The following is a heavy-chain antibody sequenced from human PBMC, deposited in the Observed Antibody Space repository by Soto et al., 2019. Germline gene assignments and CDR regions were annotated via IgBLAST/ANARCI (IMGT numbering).Heavy chain of an antibody. V-gene: IGHV3-23*01. D-gene: IGHD3-22*01. J-gene: IGHJ4*02. CDR3: VKVKGGYTFDY. CDR2: ISVIGGST. Sequence: HPVRSLRRSGVASVFTFITYPMSWGRHTPRKGLQWVSAISVIGGSTYYADSVKGGFTISSNNSTQTLYLKMNRLRAEDTAVYYCVKVKGGYTFDYWGQGTLVTVSS. CDR1: VFTFITYP.